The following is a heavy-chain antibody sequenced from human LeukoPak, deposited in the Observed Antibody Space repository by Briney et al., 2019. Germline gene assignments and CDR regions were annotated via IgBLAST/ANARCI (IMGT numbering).Heavy chain of an antibody. CDR2: LSTSSSYI. Sequence: GGSLRLSCAASGFSFSSYNLNWVRQAPGKGLEWVSSLSTSSSYIYYADSVKGRSTILRDNAKNSLYLQMNSLRAEDTAVYYCARDHLYYDISGPRFDYWGQGTRVTVSS. D-gene: IGHD3-9*01. CDR3: ARDHLYYDISGPRFDY. V-gene: IGHV3-21*01. CDR1: GFSFSSYN. J-gene: IGHJ4*02.